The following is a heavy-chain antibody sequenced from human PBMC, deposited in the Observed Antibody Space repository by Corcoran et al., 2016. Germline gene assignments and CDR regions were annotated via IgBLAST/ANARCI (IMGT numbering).Heavy chain of an antibody. V-gene: IGHV4-61*01. D-gene: IGHD3-22*01. J-gene: IGHJ4*02. CDR3: ARSGGWTDYYDSSGYSY. Sequence: QVQLQESGPGLVKPSETLSLTCTVSGGSVSSGSYYWSWIRQPPGKGLEWIGYIYYSGSTNYNPSLKSRVTISVDTSKNQFSLKLSSVTAADTAVYYCARSGGWTDYYDSSGYSYWGQGTLVTVSS. CDR1: GGSVSSGSYY. CDR2: IYYSGST.